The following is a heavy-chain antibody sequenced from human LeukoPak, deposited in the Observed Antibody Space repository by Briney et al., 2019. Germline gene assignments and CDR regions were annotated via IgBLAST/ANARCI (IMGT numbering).Heavy chain of an antibody. Sequence: ASVKVSCKASGYTFTSYYMHWVGQAPGQGGEWRGRINHNSGGANYEKKFQGRVTMTRDTSITTAYMELSRLRSDDTAVYYCAREQQWLVPDYWGQGTLVTVSS. D-gene: IGHD6-19*01. CDR1: GYTFTSYY. V-gene: IGHV1-2*06. CDR3: AREQQWLVPDY. CDR2: INHNSGGA. J-gene: IGHJ4*02.